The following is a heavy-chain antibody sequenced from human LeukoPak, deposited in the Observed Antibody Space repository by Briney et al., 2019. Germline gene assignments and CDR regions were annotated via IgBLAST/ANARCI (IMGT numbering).Heavy chain of an antibody. D-gene: IGHD2-21*01. J-gene: IGHJ3*02. Sequence: GESLKISCKASGYSFTNYWIGWVRQMPGKGLEWMGIIYPGDSDTTYSPSFQGQVTISADKSISTAYLQWSRLKASDTAMYYCARRGGLLIPFDIWAKGQWSPSLQ. V-gene: IGHV5-51*01. CDR2: IYPGDSDT. CDR1: GYSFTNYW. CDR3: ARRGGLLIPFDI.